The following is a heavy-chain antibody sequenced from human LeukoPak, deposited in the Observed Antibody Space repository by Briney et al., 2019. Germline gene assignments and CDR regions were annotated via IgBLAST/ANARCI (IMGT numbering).Heavy chain of an antibody. CDR1: GFTFSTYW. CDR3: VAWDYYYMGV. J-gene: IGHJ6*03. Sequence: GGSLRLSCATSGFTFSTYWMHWVRQPPGKGLMWVSRINAHGTGTTYADSVKGRFTISRDNAKNTLYLQMNSLRAEDTAVYYCVAWDYYYMGVWGKGTTVTVSS. D-gene: IGHD7-27*01. V-gene: IGHV3-74*03. CDR2: INAHGTGT.